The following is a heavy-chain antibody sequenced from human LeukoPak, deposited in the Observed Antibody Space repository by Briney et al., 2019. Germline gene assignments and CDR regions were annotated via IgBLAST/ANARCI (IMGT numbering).Heavy chain of an antibody. J-gene: IGHJ4*02. CDR1: GFTFSSYA. CDR2: ISGSGSST. Sequence: GGSLRLSCAASGFTFSSYAMSWVRQAPGKGLEWVSAISGSGSSTFYADSVKGRLTISRDNSKNTLFLQLNSLRAEDTAVYYCAKLAAAGTDHWGQGTLVTVSS. V-gene: IGHV3-23*01. CDR3: AKLAAAGTDH. D-gene: IGHD6-13*01.